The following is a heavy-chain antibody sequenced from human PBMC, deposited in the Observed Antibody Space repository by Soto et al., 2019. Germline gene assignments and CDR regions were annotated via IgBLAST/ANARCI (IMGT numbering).Heavy chain of an antibody. CDR2: ISGSGDDT. Sequence: GGSLRLSCAASRITFSNFAMNWVRQAPGKGLEWVSGISGSGDDTHYADSVKGRFTISRDSSKNTVSLEMTSLRAEDTAVYYCAKGGRQWLVTSDFNYWGQGALVTVSS. V-gene: IGHV3-23*01. CDR1: RITFSNFA. J-gene: IGHJ4*02. CDR3: AKGGRQWLVTSDFNY. D-gene: IGHD6-19*01.